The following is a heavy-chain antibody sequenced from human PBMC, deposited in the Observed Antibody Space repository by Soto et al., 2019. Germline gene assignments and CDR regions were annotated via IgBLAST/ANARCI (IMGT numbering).Heavy chain of an antibody. V-gene: IGHV3-30*18. D-gene: IGHD3-10*01. CDR2: ISYDGSNK. CDR3: AKGDTYYYGSASPAPGYFDY. CDR1: GFTFSSYG. J-gene: IGHJ4*02. Sequence: GSLRLSCAVSGFTFSSYGMHWVRQAPGKGLEWVAVISYDGSNKYYADSVKGRFTISRDNSKNTLYLQMNSLRAEDTAVYYCAKGDTYYYGSASPAPGYFDYWGQGTLVTVSS.